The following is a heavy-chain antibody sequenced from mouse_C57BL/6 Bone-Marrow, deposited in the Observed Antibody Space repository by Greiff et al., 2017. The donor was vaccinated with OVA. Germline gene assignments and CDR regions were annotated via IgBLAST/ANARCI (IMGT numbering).Heavy chain of an antibody. CDR1: GFNIKDDY. D-gene: IGHD2-2*01. V-gene: IGHV14-4*01. J-gene: IGHJ3*01. CDR3: TTYGYPFAY. Sequence: EVMLVESGAELVRPGASVKLSCTASGFNIKDDYMHWVKQRPEQGLEWIGWIDPENGDTEYASKFQGKATITADTSSNTAYLQLSSLTSEDTAVYYCTTYGYPFAYWGQGTLVTVSA. CDR2: IDPENGDT.